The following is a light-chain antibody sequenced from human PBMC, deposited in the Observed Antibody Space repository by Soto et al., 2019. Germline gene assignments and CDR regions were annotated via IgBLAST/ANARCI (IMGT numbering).Light chain of an antibody. Sequence: QSALTQPASVSGSPGQSITISCTGTSSDIGGSNYVSWYQQHPGKAPKFMIYEGSKRPSGVSNRFSGSKSGNTASLTISGLQAEDEADYYCCSYAGSSTYVFGTGTKLTVL. CDR2: EGS. CDR1: SSDIGGSNY. V-gene: IGLV2-23*01. J-gene: IGLJ1*01. CDR3: CSYAGSSTYV.